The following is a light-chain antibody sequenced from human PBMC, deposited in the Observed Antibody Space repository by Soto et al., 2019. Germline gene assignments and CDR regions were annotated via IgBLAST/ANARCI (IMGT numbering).Light chain of an antibody. J-gene: IGLJ2*01. Sequence: QSVLTQPASVSGSPGQSITISCTGTSNDIGAYNYVSWYQQHPGNAPKLLIYDVTNRPSGVSDRFSGSKSGRTASLTISGLHPQDDEDYYCSSYTSIIAVVFGGGTKLTVL. CDR3: SSYTSIIAVV. CDR2: DVT. V-gene: IGLV2-14*03. CDR1: SNDIGAYNY.